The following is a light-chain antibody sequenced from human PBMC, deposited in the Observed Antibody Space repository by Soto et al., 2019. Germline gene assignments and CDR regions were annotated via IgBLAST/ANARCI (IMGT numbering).Light chain of an antibody. J-gene: IGKJ1*01. CDR2: DGS. Sequence: DIQMTQSPSTVSASVGDRITITCRASQSINTWLAWYPQRPGEAPQLRIHDGSTFAMGVPSRLSGSGSGTDFTLSISRLQPDDFATFDCQPYQTCSRTFGKGTKVEVK. CDR1: QSINTW. V-gene: IGKV1-5*01. CDR3: QPYQTCSRT.